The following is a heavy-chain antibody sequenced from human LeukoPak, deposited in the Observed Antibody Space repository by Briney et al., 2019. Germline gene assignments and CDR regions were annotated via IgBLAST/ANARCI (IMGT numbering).Heavy chain of an antibody. Sequence: GGSLRLSCAASGFTFSNYDMSWVRQAPGKGLEWVAIITGYSESTYYADSVKGRFTISRDNSQNTLYLQMNSLRVEDTAIYYCAKYRSGYLYYFDSWGRGTLVTVSS. J-gene: IGHJ4*02. V-gene: IGHV3-23*01. CDR3: AKYRSGYLYYFDS. CDR2: ITGYSEST. CDR1: GFTFSNYD. D-gene: IGHD3-22*01.